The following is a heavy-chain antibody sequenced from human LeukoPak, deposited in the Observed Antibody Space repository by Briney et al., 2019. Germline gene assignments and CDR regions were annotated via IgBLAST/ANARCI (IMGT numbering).Heavy chain of an antibody. CDR3: ARDLSAVAGPRSAFDI. V-gene: IGHV4-30-4*08. J-gene: IGHJ3*02. CDR2: IYYSGST. CDR1: GGSISSGDYY. Sequence: PSQTLSLTCTVSGGSISSGDYYWSWIRQPPGKGLEWIGYIYYSGSTYYNPSLKSRVTISVDTSKNQFSLKLSSVTTADTAVYYSARDLSAVAGPRSAFDIWGQGTMVTVSS. D-gene: IGHD6-19*01.